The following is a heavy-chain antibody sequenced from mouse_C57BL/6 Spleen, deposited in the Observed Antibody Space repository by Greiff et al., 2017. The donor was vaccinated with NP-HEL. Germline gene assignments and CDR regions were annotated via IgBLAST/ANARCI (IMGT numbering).Heavy chain of an antibody. CDR3: ARRGYVYHEVDY. CDR2: IDPSDSYT. Sequence: QVQLQQPGAELVKPGASVKLSCKASGYTFTSYWMQWVKQRPGQGLEWIGEIDPSDSYTNYNQKFKGKATLTVDTSSSTAYMQLSSLTSEDSAVYYCARRGYVYHEVDYWGQGTTLTVSS. V-gene: IGHV1-50*01. D-gene: IGHD3-1*01. J-gene: IGHJ2*01. CDR1: GYTFTSYW.